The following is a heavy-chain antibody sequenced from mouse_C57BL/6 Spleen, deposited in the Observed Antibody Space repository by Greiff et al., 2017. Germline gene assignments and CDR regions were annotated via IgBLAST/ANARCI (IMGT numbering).Heavy chain of an antibody. Sequence: VKLMESGPGLVAPSQSLSITCTVSGFSLTSYGVSWVRQPPGKGLEWLGVIWGDGSTNYHSALISRLSISKDNSKSQVFLKLNSLQTDDTATYYCAKAPYSKEGAWFAYWGQGTLVTVSA. J-gene: IGHJ3*01. CDR2: IWGDGST. CDR1: GFSLTSYG. V-gene: IGHV2-3*01. CDR3: AKAPYSKEGAWFAY. D-gene: IGHD2-5*01.